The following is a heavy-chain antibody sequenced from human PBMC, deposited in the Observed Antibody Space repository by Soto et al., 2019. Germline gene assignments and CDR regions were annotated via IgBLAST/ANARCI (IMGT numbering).Heavy chain of an antibody. CDR3: EKDLWEWNSGWYYEF. Sequence: GGSLRRSGAASGCTFSIYAMSWVRQAPGHGLEWVSVIVGSGSSTYSAESLKGRFTISRDNSKNTLYLQMNSLRAEDTAVYYCEKDLWEWNSGWYYEFWGQGTQVIVSS. CDR1: GCTFSIYA. J-gene: IGHJ4*02. CDR2: IVGSGSST. V-gene: IGHV3-23*01. D-gene: IGHD6-19*01.